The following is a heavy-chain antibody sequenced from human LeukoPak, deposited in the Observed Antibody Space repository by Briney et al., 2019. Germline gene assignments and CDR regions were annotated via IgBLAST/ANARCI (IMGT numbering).Heavy chain of an antibody. CDR1: GASISKYY. V-gene: IGHV4-59*01. CDR3: ARHYSSDPFDY. Sequence: SETLSLTCAVSGASISKYYWSWIRQPPEKGLEWIGYIDYSGSTNYSPSLKSRVTISLDTSTNQFSLKLSSVTAADTAVYYCARHYSSDPFDYWGQGALVTVSS. CDR2: IDYSGST. D-gene: IGHD6-19*01. J-gene: IGHJ4*02.